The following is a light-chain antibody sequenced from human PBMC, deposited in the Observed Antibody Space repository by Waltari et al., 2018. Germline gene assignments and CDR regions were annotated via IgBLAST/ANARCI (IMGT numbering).Light chain of an antibody. CDR2: RAS. Sequence: ETVVTLSPATLSMSPGERATLSCRTSQSIGSSLAWYQQRPGQAPRLLIYRASTRATGIPHRFSGSGSETEFTLTISSLQSEDIAVYYCQQYNNWPPGTFGQGTKVEI. J-gene: IGKJ1*01. CDR1: QSIGSS. CDR3: QQYNNWPPGT. V-gene: IGKV3-15*01.